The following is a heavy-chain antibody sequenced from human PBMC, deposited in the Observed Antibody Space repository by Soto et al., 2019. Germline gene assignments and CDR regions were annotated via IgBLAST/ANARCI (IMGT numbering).Heavy chain of an antibody. V-gene: IGHV3-21*01. D-gene: IGHD2-15*01. Sequence: EVQLVESGGGLVKPGGSLRLSCAASGFSFSSYSMNWVRQAPGKGLEWVSSISSSASHINYADSVKGRFTISRDNAKKSLYLQMNSLRAEDTAVYYRARGYPGYCSGGTCYWFDPWGQGTLVTVSS. J-gene: IGHJ5*02. CDR2: ISSSASHI. CDR1: GFSFSSYS. CDR3: ARGYPGYCSGGTCYWFDP.